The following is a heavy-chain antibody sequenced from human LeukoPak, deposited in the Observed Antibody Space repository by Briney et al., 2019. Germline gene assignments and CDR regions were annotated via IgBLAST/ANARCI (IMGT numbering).Heavy chain of an antibody. CDR3: APIFGDYSGFDY. V-gene: IGHV4-34*08. J-gene: IGHJ4*01. Sequence: PGGSLRLSCAASGFTVSSNYMSWVRQPPGKGLEWIGEITHSGSTNYNPSLKSRVSISVDTSKNQFSLRLTSVTAADTAVYYCAPIFGDYSGFDYWGQGTLVTVSS. CDR1: GFTVSSNY. D-gene: IGHD4-17*01. CDR2: ITHSGST.